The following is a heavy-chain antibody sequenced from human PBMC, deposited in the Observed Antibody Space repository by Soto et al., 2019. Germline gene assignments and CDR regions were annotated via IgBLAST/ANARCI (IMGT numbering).Heavy chain of an antibody. J-gene: IGHJ5*02. CDR1: GFSLNTNAVG. CDR3: AHGSGWLFDR. Sequence: QITLKESGPTLVKPTQTLTLTCTFSGFSLNTNAVGVGWIRQPPGKALEWLAFIYWDDAKYYSPSLESRLTIAKDTSKNQVVLTMTNMDPVDTATYYCAHGSGWLFDRWGQGTLVAVSS. CDR2: IYWDDAK. D-gene: IGHD6-19*01. V-gene: IGHV2-5*02.